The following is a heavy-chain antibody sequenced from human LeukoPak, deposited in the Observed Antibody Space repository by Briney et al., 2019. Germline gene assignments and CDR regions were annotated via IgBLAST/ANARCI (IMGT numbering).Heavy chain of an antibody. J-gene: IGHJ4*02. Sequence: SETLSLTCAVSGGSISSFYWSWIRQPPGKGLEWIGYVFYTGDTNSNPSLKSRVTISVDTSKNQFSLKLSSVTAADTAVYYCARQRNLYDYGGNSDFDYWGQGTLVTVSS. D-gene: IGHD4-17*01. CDR3: ARQRNLYDYGGNSDFDY. CDR2: VFYTGDT. V-gene: IGHV4-59*08. CDR1: GGSISSFY.